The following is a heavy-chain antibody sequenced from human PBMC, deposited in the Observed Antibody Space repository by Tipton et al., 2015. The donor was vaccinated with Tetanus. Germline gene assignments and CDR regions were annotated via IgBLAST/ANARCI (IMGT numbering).Heavy chain of an antibody. CDR3: TRSGDTFGRDDH. Sequence: SLRLSCAASGFTFSTFWMHWVRQSPGKGLLWVSRINPDGSSTTYADSGKGRFTISRDNAKNTLYMQMHSLRAEDTGVYYCTRSGDTFGRDDHWGQGTLVPVSS. J-gene: IGHJ4*02. D-gene: IGHD2-21*02. CDR1: GFTFSTFW. V-gene: IGHV3-74*01. CDR2: INPDGSST.